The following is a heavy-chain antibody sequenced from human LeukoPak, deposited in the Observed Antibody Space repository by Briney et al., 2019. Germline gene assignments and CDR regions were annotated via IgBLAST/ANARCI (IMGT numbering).Heavy chain of an antibody. D-gene: IGHD3-9*01. J-gene: IGHJ3*02. CDR1: GFTFDDYG. CDR3: ARDGGYDILTGDPRGAFDI. V-gene: IGHV3-20*04. CDR2: INWNGGST. Sequence: GGSLRLXCAASGFTFDDYGMSWVRQAPGKGLEWVSGINWNGGSTGYADSVKGRFTISRDNAKNSLYLQMNSLRAEDTALYYCARDGGYDILTGDPRGAFDIWGQGTMVTVSS.